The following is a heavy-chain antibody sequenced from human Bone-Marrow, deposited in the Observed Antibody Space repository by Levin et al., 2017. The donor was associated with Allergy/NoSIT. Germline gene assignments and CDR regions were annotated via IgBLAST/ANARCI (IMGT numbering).Heavy chain of an antibody. CDR3: AHMSRYFHSYCFDY. CDR2: IYWDDDQ. V-gene: IGHV2-5*02. D-gene: IGHD3-9*01. J-gene: IGHJ4*02. CDR1: GFLLSTSGVG. Sequence: SGPTLVKPSQTLTLTCSCSGFLLSTSGVGVGWIRQPPGKALEWLAHIYWDDDQRRSPSLKSKVTITKDTSQNQVVLTMTNVDPGDTATYFCAHMSRYFHSYCFDYWGQGILVTVSS.